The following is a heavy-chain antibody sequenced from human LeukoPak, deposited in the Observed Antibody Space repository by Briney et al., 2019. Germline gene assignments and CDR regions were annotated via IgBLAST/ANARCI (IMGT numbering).Heavy chain of an antibody. CDR3: ARDLGYYYDATGGF. D-gene: IGHD3-22*01. Sequence: PGGSLRLSCAASGFTVSSKYMNWVRQAPGKGLEWVSIIYSSGGTYYADSVKGRFTISRDNSRNTLYLQMNSLRPEDTAVYYCARDLGYYYDATGGFWGQGTLVTVSS. V-gene: IGHV3-66*03. CDR2: IYSSGGT. CDR1: GFTVSSKY. J-gene: IGHJ4*02.